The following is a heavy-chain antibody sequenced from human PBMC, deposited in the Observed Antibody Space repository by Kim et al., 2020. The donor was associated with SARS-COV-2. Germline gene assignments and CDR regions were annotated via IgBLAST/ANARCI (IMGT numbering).Heavy chain of an antibody. CDR1: GYTLTSYG. V-gene: IGHV1-18*04. D-gene: IGHD6-13*01. CDR2: ISAYNGNT. Sequence: ASVKVSCKASGYTLTSYGISWVRQAPGQGLEWMGWISAYNGNTNYAQKLQGRVTMTTDTSTCTAYMELRSLRSDDTAVYYCARDRPRFSSSWFSSFDYWGQGTLVTVSS. CDR3: ARDRPRFSSSWFSSFDY. J-gene: IGHJ4*02.